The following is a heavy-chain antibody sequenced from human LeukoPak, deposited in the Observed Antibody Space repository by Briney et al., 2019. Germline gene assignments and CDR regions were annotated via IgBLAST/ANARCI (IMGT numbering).Heavy chain of an antibody. CDR1: GGSISSYY. Sequence: PSETLSLACTVSGGSISSYYWSWIRQPPGKGLEWIGYIYYSGSTNYNPSLKSRVTISVDTSKNQFSLKLSSVTAADTAVYYCASGRTEDKSDYWGQGTLVTVSS. CDR3: ASGRTEDKSDY. J-gene: IGHJ4*02. V-gene: IGHV4-59*01. D-gene: IGHD1-26*01. CDR2: IYYSGST.